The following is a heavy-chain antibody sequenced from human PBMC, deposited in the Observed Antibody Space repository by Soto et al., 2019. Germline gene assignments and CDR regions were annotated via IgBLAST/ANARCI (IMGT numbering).Heavy chain of an antibody. V-gene: IGHV1-69*04. J-gene: IGHJ4*02. CDR2: TIPILGIA. CDR3: ARDGLHAAGPFDY. D-gene: IGHD6-13*01. CDR1: GGTFSSYP. Sequence: QVQLVQSGAEVKKPGSSLKVSCKASGGTFSSYPISWGRQAPGQGLEWMGRTIPILGIANYAQKFQGRVTITADKSTSTAYMELSSLRSEDTAVYYCARDGLHAAGPFDYWGQGTLVTVSS.